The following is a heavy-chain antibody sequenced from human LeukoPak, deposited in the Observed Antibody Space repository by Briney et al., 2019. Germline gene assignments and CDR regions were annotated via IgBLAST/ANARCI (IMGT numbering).Heavy chain of an antibody. Sequence: GASVKVSCKASGYTFSSYYMHWVRQAPGQGLEWMGLINPSGGSTSYAQKFQGRVTMTRDTSTSTVYMELSSLRSEDTAVYYCARDRYGMGYYYYGMDVWGQGTTVTVSS. CDR1: GYTFSSYY. CDR3: ARDRYGMGYYYYGMDV. J-gene: IGHJ6*02. V-gene: IGHV1-46*01. D-gene: IGHD3-16*02. CDR2: INPSGGST.